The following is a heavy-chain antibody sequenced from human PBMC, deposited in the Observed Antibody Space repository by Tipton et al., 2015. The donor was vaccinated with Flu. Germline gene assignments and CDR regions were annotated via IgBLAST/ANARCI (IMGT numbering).Heavy chain of an antibody. V-gene: IGHV4-31*03. J-gene: IGHJ6*02. CDR1: GDSIGSGGAY. CDR3: AGDQGFGGGLTYDYYAMDV. CDR2: IYYSGSS. Sequence: TLSLTCSLSGDSIGSGGAYWTWIRLHPGKGLEWIGCIYYSGSSYYNPSLESRVTISVDTSKNQFSLNLNSVTAADTAVYYCAGDQGFGGGLTYDYYAMDVWGQGTTVTVSS. D-gene: IGHD3-10*01.